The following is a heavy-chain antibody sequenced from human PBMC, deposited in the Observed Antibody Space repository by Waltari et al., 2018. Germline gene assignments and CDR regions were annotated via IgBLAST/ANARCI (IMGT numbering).Heavy chain of an antibody. CDR2: IYISGST. J-gene: IGHJ5*02. V-gene: IGHV4-4*07. CDR1: GGSISSYS. Sequence: QVQLQESGPGLVKPSETLSLTCTVPGGSISSYSWIWIRQPAGKGLEWIGRIYISGSTNYNPSLKSRVTMSLDTSKNHFSLTLSSVTAADTAVYYCARVFWTSASSGVSFLDPWGQGTLVTVSS. D-gene: IGHD3-3*01. CDR3: ARVFWTSASSGVSFLDP.